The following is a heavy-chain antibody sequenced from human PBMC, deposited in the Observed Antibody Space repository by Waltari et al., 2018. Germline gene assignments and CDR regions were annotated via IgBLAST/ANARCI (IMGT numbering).Heavy chain of an antibody. J-gene: IGHJ4*02. CDR3: AERGREVTAKGPEEPYYFDY. V-gene: IGHV4-38-2*01. D-gene: IGHD2-21*02. CDR2: IYSSGRT. Sequence: QVQLQESGPGLVKPSATLSLTCAVSGYSISSGYYWGWLRQPHGKGLEWIGGIYSSGRTSYNPSLKSRVTISVDTSKNQFSLKLSSVTAADTAVYYCAERGREVTAKGPEEPYYFDYWGQGTLVTVSS. CDR1: GYSISSGYY.